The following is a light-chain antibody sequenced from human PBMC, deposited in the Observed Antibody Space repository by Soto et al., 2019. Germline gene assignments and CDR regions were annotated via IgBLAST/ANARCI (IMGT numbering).Light chain of an antibody. CDR3: HQFGSSPPRT. V-gene: IGKV3-20*01. J-gene: IGKJ1*01. CDR1: QSVTSSS. Sequence: IGLTQSPCTLSLSPGERATLSCRASQSVTSSSLAWYQQKSGQAPRLLIYGTSNRATGIPDRFSGSGSETEFTLTISRLEPEDFAVYYCHQFGSSPPRTFGQGTKVDI. CDR2: GTS.